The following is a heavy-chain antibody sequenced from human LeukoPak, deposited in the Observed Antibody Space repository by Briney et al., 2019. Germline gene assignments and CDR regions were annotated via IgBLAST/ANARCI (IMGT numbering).Heavy chain of an antibody. V-gene: IGHV6-1*01. J-gene: IGHJ5*02. CDR3: ARDGGIAVAGTVGRFDP. CDR2: TYYRSKWYN. Sequence: LXXXXXGDXVXSNSAAXNWIRQSPSRGLEWLGRTYYRSKWYNDYAVSVKSRITINPDTSKNQFSLQLNSVTPEDTAVYYCARDGGIAVAGTVGRFDPWGQGTLVTVSS. D-gene: IGHD6-19*01. CDR1: GDXVXSNSAA.